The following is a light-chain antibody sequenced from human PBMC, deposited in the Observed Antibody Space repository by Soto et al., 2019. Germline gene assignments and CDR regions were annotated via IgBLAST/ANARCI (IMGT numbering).Light chain of an antibody. J-gene: IGKJ1*01. CDR3: QQAKAFPRT. V-gene: IGKV1-12*01. CDR1: QPVSAY. CDR2: NVS. Sequence: DVQMTQSPASVSAAVGDRVAITCRGSQPVSAYLAWYQQKPGKAPNVPLYNVSSLHVGVPSRFSGSRSGTEFALTINCLQREDVACYFCQQAKAFPRTFGQGSRVEV.